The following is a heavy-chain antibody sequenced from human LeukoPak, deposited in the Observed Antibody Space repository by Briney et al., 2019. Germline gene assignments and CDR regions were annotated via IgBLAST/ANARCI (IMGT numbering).Heavy chain of an antibody. Sequence: SETLSLTSTVSRYSISSGYYWGWIRQPPGKGLEWIGSIYHSGSTYYTPSLKSRVTISVDTSKNQFSLKLSSVTAADTAVYYCARTSSPPGDWFDPWGQGTLVTVSS. CDR1: RYSISSGYY. CDR2: IYHSGST. CDR3: ARTSSPPGDWFDP. V-gene: IGHV4-38-2*02. J-gene: IGHJ5*02.